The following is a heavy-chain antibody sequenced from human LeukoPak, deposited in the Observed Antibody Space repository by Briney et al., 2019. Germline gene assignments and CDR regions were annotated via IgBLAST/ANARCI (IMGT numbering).Heavy chain of an antibody. CDR1: GFTFSSYW. CDR3: ARDNEYYYYGMDV. CDR2: INSDGSST. Sequence: GGSLRLSCAASGFTFSSYWMHWVRQAPGKGLVWVSRINSDGSSTSYADSVKGRFTISRDNAENTLYLQMNSLRAEDTAVYYCARDNEYYYYGMDVWGQGTTVTVSS. D-gene: IGHD1-1*01. J-gene: IGHJ6*02. V-gene: IGHV3-74*01.